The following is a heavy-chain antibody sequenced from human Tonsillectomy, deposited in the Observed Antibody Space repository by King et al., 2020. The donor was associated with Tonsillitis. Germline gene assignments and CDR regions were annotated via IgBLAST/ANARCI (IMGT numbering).Heavy chain of an antibody. V-gene: IGHV3-30*02. CDR3: ASQPFDC. CDR2: IRFDGTNK. J-gene: IGHJ5*01. Sequence: VQLVESGGGVVQPGGSLRLSCAASGFNFSSYGMQWVRQAPGKGLEWVAFIRFDGTNKYYVDSVKGRFTISRDNSTNTVYVQMNSLRPEDTAVYYCASQPFDCWGRGTLVTVSS. CDR1: GFNFSSYG.